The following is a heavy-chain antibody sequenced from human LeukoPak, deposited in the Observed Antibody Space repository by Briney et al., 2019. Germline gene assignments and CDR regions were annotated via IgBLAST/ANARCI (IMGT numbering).Heavy chain of an antibody. CDR3: ARHHSSTRFDAFDI. D-gene: IGHD2-2*01. Sequence: SETLSLTCTVSGGSISSYYWSWIRQPPGKGLEWIGYIYYSGSTNYNPSLESRVTISVDTSKNQFSLELSSVTAADTAVYYCARHHSSTRFDAFDIWGQGTMVTVSS. J-gene: IGHJ3*02. V-gene: IGHV4-59*08. CDR2: IYYSGST. CDR1: GGSISSYY.